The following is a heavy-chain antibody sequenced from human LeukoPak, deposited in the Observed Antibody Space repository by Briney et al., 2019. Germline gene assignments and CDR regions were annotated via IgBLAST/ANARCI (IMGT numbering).Heavy chain of an antibody. CDR3: AKSTGGGGWYPFDF. V-gene: IGHV3-23*01. Sequence: GGSLRRSCAASGFTLSSYAMSWVRQAAGKGLEWVSAISAGASSTYYADSVKGRFTISRDSSKSTLYLQMNSLRADDAALYYCAKSTGGGGWYPFDFWGQGTLVTVSS. CDR1: GFTLSSYA. CDR2: ISAGASST. D-gene: IGHD6-19*01. J-gene: IGHJ4*02.